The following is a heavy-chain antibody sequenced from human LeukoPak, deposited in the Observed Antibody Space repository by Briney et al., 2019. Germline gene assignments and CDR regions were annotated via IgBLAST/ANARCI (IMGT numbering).Heavy chain of an antibody. Sequence: ASVKVSCKASGGTFTSYDINWVRQATGQGLEWMGWMNPNSGNTGYAQKFQGRVTITRNTSISTAYMELSSLRSEDTAVYYCARSKYYDFWSGLLHYYYYYMDVWGKGTTVTVSS. V-gene: IGHV1-8*03. CDR2: MNPNSGNT. D-gene: IGHD3-3*01. CDR1: GGTFTSYD. J-gene: IGHJ6*03. CDR3: ARSKYYDFWSGLLHYYYYYMDV.